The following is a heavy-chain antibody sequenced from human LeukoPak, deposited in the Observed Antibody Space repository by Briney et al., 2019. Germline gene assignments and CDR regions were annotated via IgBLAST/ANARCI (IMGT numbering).Heavy chain of an antibody. CDR2: IYYSGST. J-gene: IGHJ4*02. D-gene: IGHD5-18*01. CDR1: GASISSYY. Sequence: PSETLSLTCNVSGASISSYYWSWIRQPPGKGLEWIGYIYYSGSTNYNPSLKSRVTISIDTSKNQFSLKLSSVTAADTAVYYCARVGGRYSYGYGTDYWGQGTLVTVSS. V-gene: IGHV4-59*01. CDR3: ARVGGRYSYGYGTDY.